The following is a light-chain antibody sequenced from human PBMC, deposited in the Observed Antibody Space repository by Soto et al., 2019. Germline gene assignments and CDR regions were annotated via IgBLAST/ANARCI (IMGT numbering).Light chain of an antibody. J-gene: IGLJ1*01. Sequence: QSVVSQVSYQCWTPARRVTICCSGSSSNIGGRTVNWYQQLPGTAPKLLIYNNNQRPSGVPDRFSGSKSGTSASLAITGLQSEGEADYYCAAWDDSLNDNVFGVGTKVTVL. V-gene: IGLV1-44*01. CDR2: NNN. CDR3: AAWDDSLNDNV. CDR1: SSNIGGRT.